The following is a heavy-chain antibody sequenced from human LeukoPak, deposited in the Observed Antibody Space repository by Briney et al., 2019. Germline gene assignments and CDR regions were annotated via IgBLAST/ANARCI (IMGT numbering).Heavy chain of an antibody. CDR1: GYSISSGYY. Sequence: SETLSLTCTVSGYSISSGYYWGWIRQPPGKGLEWIGSIYHSGSTYYNPSLKSRVTISVDTSKNQFSLKLSSVTAADTAVYYCAREGSSGWSTSFDYWGQGTLVTVSS. D-gene: IGHD6-19*01. CDR2: IYHSGST. CDR3: AREGSSGWSTSFDY. V-gene: IGHV4-38-2*02. J-gene: IGHJ4*02.